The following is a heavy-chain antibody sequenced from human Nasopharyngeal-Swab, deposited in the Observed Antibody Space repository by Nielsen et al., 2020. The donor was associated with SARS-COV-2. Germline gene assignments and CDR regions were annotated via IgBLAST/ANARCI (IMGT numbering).Heavy chain of an antibody. CDR3: AKDRGTYSSFAMDA. V-gene: IGHV3-23*01. CDR1: GFTFSSYA. Sequence: GGSLRLSCAASGFTFSSYAMSWVRQAPGKGLEWVSTISGSGGTTYYADSVKGRFTISRDNSKNTLYLQMNSLRAEDTAVYYCAKDRGTYSSFAMDAWGRGTTVTVSS. D-gene: IGHD2-21*01. CDR2: ISGSGGTT. J-gene: IGHJ6*02.